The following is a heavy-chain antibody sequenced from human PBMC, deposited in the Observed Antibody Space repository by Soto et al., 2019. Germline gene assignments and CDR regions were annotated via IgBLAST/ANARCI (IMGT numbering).Heavy chain of an antibody. CDR3: ARGVGGVQLWLAY. CDR1: GCTFSSYA. D-gene: IGHD5-18*01. CDR2: IIPIFGTA. Sequence: GASVKVSCKASGCTFSSYAISWVRQAPGQGLEWMGGIIPIFGTANYAQKFQGRVTITADESTSTAYMELSSLRSEDTAVYYCARGVGGVQLWLAYWGQGTLVTVSS. V-gene: IGHV1-69*13. J-gene: IGHJ4*02.